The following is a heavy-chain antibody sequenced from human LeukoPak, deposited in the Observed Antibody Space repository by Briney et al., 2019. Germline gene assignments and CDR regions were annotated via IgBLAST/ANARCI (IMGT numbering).Heavy chain of an antibody. CDR2: INHSGST. J-gene: IGHJ6*02. D-gene: IGHD2-2*01. CDR3: AYPGRYCSSTSCYGMDV. Sequence: SETLSLTCTVSGGSISSSSYYWSWIRQPPGKGLEWIGEINHSGSTNYNPSLKSRVTISVDTSKNQFSLKLSSVTAADTAVYYCAYPGRYCSSTSCYGMDVWGQGTTVTVSS. V-gene: IGHV4-39*07. CDR1: GGSISSSSYY.